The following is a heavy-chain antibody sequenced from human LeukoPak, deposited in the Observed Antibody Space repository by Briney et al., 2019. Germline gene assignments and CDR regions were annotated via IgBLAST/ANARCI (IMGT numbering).Heavy chain of an antibody. D-gene: IGHD2/OR15-2a*01. CDR3: ARLSSD. Sequence: SETLSLTCAVYGGSFSGYCWSWIRQPPGKGLEWIGEINHSGSTNYNPSLKSRVTISVDTSKNQFSLKLSSVTAADTAVYYCARLSSDWGQGTLVTVSS. V-gene: IGHV4-34*01. J-gene: IGHJ4*02. CDR2: INHSGST. CDR1: GGSFSGYC.